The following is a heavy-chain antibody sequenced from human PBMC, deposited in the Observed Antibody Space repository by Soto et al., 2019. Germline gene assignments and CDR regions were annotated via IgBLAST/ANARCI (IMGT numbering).Heavy chain of an antibody. CDR2: ISTDKGKT. CDR1: GYTFTSYG. J-gene: IGHJ4*02. Sequence: ASVKVSCKTSGYTFTSYGISWVRQAPGQGLEWMGWISTDKGKTNYAQKFQGRVTMTTDTSTSTAYMELRSLISDDTAVYYCATLPPSFDFWGQGTLVTVSS. CDR3: ATLPPSFDF. V-gene: IGHV1-18*01.